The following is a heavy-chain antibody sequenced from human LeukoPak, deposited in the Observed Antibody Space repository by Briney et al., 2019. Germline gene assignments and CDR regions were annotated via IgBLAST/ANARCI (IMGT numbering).Heavy chain of an antibody. D-gene: IGHD4-11*01. Sequence: QPGGSLRLSCAASGFSFSRYWMSWVRQAPGKGLEWVANIKQDGNEKYYVDSVNGRFTISRDNAKNSLFLQMNSLRAEDTGLYYCARATTAKRGSEGYWGRGTLVTVSS. CDR3: ARATTAKRGSEGY. CDR1: GFSFSRYW. J-gene: IGHJ4*02. V-gene: IGHV3-7*01. CDR2: IKQDGNEK.